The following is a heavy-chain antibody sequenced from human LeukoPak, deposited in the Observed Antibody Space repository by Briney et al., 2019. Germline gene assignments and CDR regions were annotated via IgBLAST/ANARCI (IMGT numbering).Heavy chain of an antibody. Sequence: SETLSLTCTVSGGSINSYFWSWIRQPAGKGLEWIGHIYTSGSTNYNPSLKSRVTMSVDTSKNQFSLRLSSVTAADTAVYYCAREVHDYVWGSQHDAFDIWGQGTMVTVSS. CDR3: AREVHDYVWGSQHDAFDI. CDR1: GGSINSYF. CDR2: IYTSGST. D-gene: IGHD3-16*01. V-gene: IGHV4-4*07. J-gene: IGHJ3*02.